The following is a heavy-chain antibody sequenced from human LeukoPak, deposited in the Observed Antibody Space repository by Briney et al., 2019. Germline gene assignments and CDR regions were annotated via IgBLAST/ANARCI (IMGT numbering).Heavy chain of an antibody. D-gene: IGHD4-11*01. V-gene: IGHV4-30-4*01. CDR3: ARDRLQNGMDV. Sequence: SETLSLTCTVSGGSISSGDYYWSWIRQPPGKGLEWIGYIYYSGSTYYNPSLKSRVTISVDTSKNQFSLKLSSVTAADTAVYYCARDRLQNGMDVWGQGTTVTVSS. J-gene: IGHJ6*02. CDR2: IYYSGST. CDR1: GGSISSGDYY.